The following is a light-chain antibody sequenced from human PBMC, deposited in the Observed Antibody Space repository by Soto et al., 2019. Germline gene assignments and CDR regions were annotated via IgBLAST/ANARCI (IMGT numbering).Light chain of an antibody. Sequence: QSVLTQPPSASGSPGQSITISCTGASSDVGRYNYVSWYQLHPGKAPKLIIYEVSNRPSGVSNRFSGSKSGNTASLTIPGLRAEDEADYYCNSYTSSTAYVFGTGTKVTVL. CDR1: SSDVGRYNY. V-gene: IGLV2-14*01. J-gene: IGLJ1*01. CDR2: EVS. CDR3: NSYTSSTAYV.